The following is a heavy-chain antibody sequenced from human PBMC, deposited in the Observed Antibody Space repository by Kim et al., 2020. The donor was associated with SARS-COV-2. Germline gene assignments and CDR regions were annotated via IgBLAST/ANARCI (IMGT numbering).Heavy chain of an antibody. CDR3: ARDYYDSSGYYYVITSIYYYYGMDV. CDR1: GFTFSSYE. D-gene: IGHD3-22*01. Sequence: GGSLRLSCAASGFTFSSYEMNWVRQAPGKGLEWVSYISSSGSTIYYADSVKGRFTISRDNAKNSLYLQMNSLRAEDTAVYYCARDYYDSSGYYYVITSIYYYYGMDVWGQGTTVTVSS. V-gene: IGHV3-48*03. J-gene: IGHJ6*02. CDR2: ISSSGSTI.